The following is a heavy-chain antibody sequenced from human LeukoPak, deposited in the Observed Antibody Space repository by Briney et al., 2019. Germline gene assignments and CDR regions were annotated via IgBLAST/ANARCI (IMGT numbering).Heavy chain of an antibody. Sequence: GTSVKVSCKASGFTFTSSAMQWVRQARGQRLEWIGRIVVGSGNTNYAQKFQERVTITRDMSTSTAYMEPSSLRSEDTAVYYCAATKIQGITGTKVYYYYYMDVWGKGTTVTVSS. CDR1: GFTFTSSA. CDR3: AATKIQGITGTKVYYYYYMDV. CDR2: IVVGSGNT. D-gene: IGHD1-7*01. V-gene: IGHV1-58*02. J-gene: IGHJ6*03.